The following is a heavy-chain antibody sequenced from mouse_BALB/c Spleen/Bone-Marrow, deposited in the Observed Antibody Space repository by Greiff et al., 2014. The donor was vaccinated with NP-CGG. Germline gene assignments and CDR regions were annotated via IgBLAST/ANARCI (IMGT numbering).Heavy chain of an antibody. J-gene: IGHJ3*01. D-gene: IGHD1-1*01. V-gene: IGHV5-6*01. Sequence: EVKLVESGGALVKPGGSLKLSRAASGFTFSSYGMSWVRQTPDKRLEWVATISSGDGYTYYPDSVKGRFTISRDNAKNTLYLQMSSLTSEDSAMYYCARQRGGGYYGFFAYWGQGTLVTVSA. CDR2: ISSGDGYT. CDR3: ARQRGGGYYGFFAY. CDR1: GFTFSSYG.